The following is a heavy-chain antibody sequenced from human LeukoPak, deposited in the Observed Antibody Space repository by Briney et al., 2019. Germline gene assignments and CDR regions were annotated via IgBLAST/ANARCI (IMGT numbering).Heavy chain of an antibody. J-gene: IGHJ4*02. Sequence: PSETLSLTCTVSGGSMTSAMYHWTWIRQSAGRGLEWLGRIYPTGTPNYNPSLKNRITIAIDTSKNQFSLTLTSVTAADTAVYYCARGLQEMAIFKGFNYWGQGTRVSVSS. D-gene: IGHD5-24*01. CDR1: GGSMTSAMYH. CDR3: ARGLQEMAIFKGFNY. CDR2: IYPTGTP. V-gene: IGHV4-61*02.